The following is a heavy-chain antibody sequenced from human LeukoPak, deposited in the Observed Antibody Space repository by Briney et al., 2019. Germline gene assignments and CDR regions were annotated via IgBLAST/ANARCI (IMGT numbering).Heavy chain of an antibody. V-gene: IGHV4-59*03. CDR1: GGSISSYY. CDR2: IYYSGST. J-gene: IGHJ6*04. D-gene: IGHD6-19*01. Sequence: SETLSLTCTVYGGSISSYYCSCIRQPPGNGLGWIGYIYYSGSTNYNPSLKSRVTISVDTSKNQFTLKLSSVTAADTAVYYCARAKQRIAVAGGGGMDVWGKGTTVTVSS. CDR3: ARAKQRIAVAGGGGMDV.